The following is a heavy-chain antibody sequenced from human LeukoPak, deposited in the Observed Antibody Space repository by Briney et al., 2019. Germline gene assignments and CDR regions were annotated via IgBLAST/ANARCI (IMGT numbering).Heavy chain of an antibody. CDR3: AKSATITMILMVLSDEFYFDS. CDR1: GFNFSSYA. Sequence: PGGSLRLSCAVSGFNFSSYAMSWVRQAPGKGLEWVSTLSGSGTSTYYADSVKGRFTISRDNSKNTLYLQMNSLRAEDTAVYYCAKSATITMILMVLSDEFYFDSWGRGTLVTVSS. D-gene: IGHD3-22*01. CDR2: LSGSGTST. J-gene: IGHJ4*02. V-gene: IGHV3-23*01.